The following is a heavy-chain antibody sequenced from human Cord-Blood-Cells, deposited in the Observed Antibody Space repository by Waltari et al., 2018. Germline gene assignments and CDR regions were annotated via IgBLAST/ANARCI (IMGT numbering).Heavy chain of an antibody. J-gene: IGHJ3*02. V-gene: IGHV3-53*04. D-gene: IGHD6-13*01. CDR1: GFTVSSTY. CDR2: IYSGGST. CDR3: ARDSKRIAAAGTDAFDI. Sequence: EVQLVESGGGLVQPGGSLRLSCAASGFTVSSTYMTWVRQAPGKGLEWVSVIYSGGSTYYADSVKGRFTISRHNSKNTLYLQMNSLRAEDTAVYYCARDSKRIAAAGTDAFDIWGQGTMVTVSS.